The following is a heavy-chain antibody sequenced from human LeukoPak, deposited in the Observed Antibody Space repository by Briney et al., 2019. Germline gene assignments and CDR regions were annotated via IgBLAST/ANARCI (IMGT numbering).Heavy chain of an antibody. V-gene: IGHV4-38-2*02. CDR2: IYHSGST. J-gene: IGHJ4*02. CDR1: GYSLSSGYY. Sequence: PSETLSLTCTVSGYSLSSGYYWGWIRQPPGKGLEWIGNIYHSGSTYYNPSLKSRVTISVDTSKNQFSLKLSSVTAADTVVYYCATYGDYGPWFDYWGQGTLVTVSS. CDR3: ATYGDYGPWFDY. D-gene: IGHD4-17*01.